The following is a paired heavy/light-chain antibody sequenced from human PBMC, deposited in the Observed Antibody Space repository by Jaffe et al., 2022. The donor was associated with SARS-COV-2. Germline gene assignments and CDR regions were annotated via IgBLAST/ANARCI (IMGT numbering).Heavy chain of an antibody. J-gene: IGHJ4*02. Sequence: QVQLQESGPGLVKPSETLSLTCIVSGGSVSSRSYYWSWIRQPPGKGLEWIGYIYYNGNTNYNPSLKGRVTISLDTSKNQFSLRLNSVTAADTAVYYCARVGGLGDMATIALDHWGQGTLVTVSS. CDR1: GGSVSSRSYY. CDR3: ARVGGLGDMATIALDH. D-gene: IGHD5-12*01. CDR2: IYYNGNT. V-gene: IGHV4-61*01.
Light chain of an antibody. CDR1: SSDVGGYNY. CDR3: SSYTSSNTLGYV. CDR2: DVS. J-gene: IGLJ1*01. V-gene: IGLV2-14*01. Sequence: QSALTQPASVSGSPGQSITISCTGTSSDVGGYNYVSWYQQHPGKAPKLMIYDVSNRPSGVSNRFSGSKSGNTASLTISGLQAEDEADYYCSSYTSSNTLGYVFGTGTKVTV.